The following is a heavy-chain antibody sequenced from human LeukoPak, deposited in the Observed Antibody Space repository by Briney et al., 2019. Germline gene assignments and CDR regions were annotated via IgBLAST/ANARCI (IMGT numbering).Heavy chain of an antibody. CDR3: AKGHGAKATDYCYVDV. CDR2: FSGSGSST. Sequence: GGSLRLSCAASGFTFRSYGMSWVRQAPGKGLERVSGFSGSGSSTYYADSVKGRFTISRDNSKNTLYLKMISLRAEDTAVYYCAKGHGAKATDYCYVDVWGKGTTVTISS. V-gene: IGHV3-23*01. D-gene: IGHD3-10*01. CDR1: GFTFRSYG. J-gene: IGHJ6*03.